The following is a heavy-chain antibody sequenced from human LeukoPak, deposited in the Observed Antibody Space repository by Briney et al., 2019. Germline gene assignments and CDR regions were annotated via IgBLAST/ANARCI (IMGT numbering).Heavy chain of an antibody. CDR3: AKDASNFFWYFDL. J-gene: IGHJ2*01. CDR2: ISSSSNTT. V-gene: IGHV3-23*01. Sequence: GRSLRLSCAASGFTFSCYGMHWVRQAPGKGLEWVSSISSSSNTTYYADSVKGRFTISRDNSKNTLYLQMSSLRAEDTAVYYCAKDASNFFWYFDLWGRGTLVTVSS. CDR1: GFTFSCYG. D-gene: IGHD1-1*01.